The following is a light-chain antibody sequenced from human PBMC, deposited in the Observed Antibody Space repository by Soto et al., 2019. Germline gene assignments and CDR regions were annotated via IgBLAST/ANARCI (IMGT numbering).Light chain of an antibody. Sequence: DIQLPQSPSPLSASVGDRVTIPCRASQSISSWLAWYQQKPGKAPKLLIYKASSLESGVPSRFSGSGSGTEFTLTISSLQPDDFATYYCQQYNSYWTFGQGTKVEIK. J-gene: IGKJ1*01. CDR3: QQYNSYWT. CDR1: QSISSW. CDR2: KAS. V-gene: IGKV1-5*03.